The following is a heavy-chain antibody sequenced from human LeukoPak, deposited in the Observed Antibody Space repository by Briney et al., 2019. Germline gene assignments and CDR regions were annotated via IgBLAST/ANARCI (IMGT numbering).Heavy chain of an antibody. CDR1: ASSITSDFY. D-gene: IGHD3-22*01. J-gene: IGHJ4*02. Sequence: SETLSLTCTVSASSITSDFYWGWLRQPPGKGLEWIGSFYNSGNTYYNPSLKSRVTLSVDTSKNQFSLNLSSVTAADTALYYCAKDLFAMIVVVGDYWGQGTLVTVSS. V-gene: IGHV4-38-2*02. CDR3: AKDLFAMIVVVGDY. CDR2: FYNSGNT.